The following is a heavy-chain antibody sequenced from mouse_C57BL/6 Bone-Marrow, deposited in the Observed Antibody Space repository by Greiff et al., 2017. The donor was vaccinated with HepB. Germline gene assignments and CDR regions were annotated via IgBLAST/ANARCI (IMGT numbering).Heavy chain of an antibody. Sequence: EVMLVESGGGLVKPGGSLKLSCAASGFTFSSYAMSWVRQTPEKRLEWVATISDGGSYTYYPDNVKGRFTISRDNAKNNLYLQMSHLKAEDTAMYYCARVYGSSLYYFDYWGQGTTHTVSS. CDR1: GFTFSSYA. D-gene: IGHD1-1*01. V-gene: IGHV5-4*03. CDR3: ARVYGSSLYYFDY. J-gene: IGHJ2*01. CDR2: ISDGGSYT.